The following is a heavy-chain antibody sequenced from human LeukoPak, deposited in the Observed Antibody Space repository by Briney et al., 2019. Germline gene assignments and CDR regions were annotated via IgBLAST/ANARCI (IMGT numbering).Heavy chain of an antibody. CDR3: AREGIAAAGLFDY. CDR1: GGTFSSYA. V-gene: IGHV1-69*05. Sequence: SVKVSCKASGGTFSSYAISWVRQAPGQGLEWMGRIIPIFGTANYAQKFQGRVTITTDESTSTAYMEMSSLRSEDTAVYYCAREGIAAAGLFDYWGQGTLVTVSS. J-gene: IGHJ4*02. D-gene: IGHD6-13*01. CDR2: IIPIFGTA.